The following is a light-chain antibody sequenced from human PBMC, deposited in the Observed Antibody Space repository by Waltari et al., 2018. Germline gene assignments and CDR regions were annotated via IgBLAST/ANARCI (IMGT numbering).Light chain of an antibody. CDR1: EKVNNY. V-gene: IGKV1-39*01. CDR2: KAS. J-gene: IGKJ1*01. CDR3: QHNYGTPRT. Sequence: DIQMTQSPSSLSASVGDRVTITCRASEKVNNYLNWYQQKPGKAPKLLIYKASTLQSGVPSRFSGSGSGTDYTFTISSLQSEDVATYYCQHNYGTPRTFGQGTKVEIK.